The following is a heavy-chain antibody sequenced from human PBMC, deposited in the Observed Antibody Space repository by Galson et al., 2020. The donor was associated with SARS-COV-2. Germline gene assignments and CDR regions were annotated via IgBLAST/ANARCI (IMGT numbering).Heavy chain of an antibody. CDR3: ARGGGQLVRVGYLDY. CDR1: GFTFSGFG. Sequence: GESLKISCAASGFTFSGFGMHWVRQAPGKGLEWVAVISGDGSDRYYADSVKGRFTISRDNSKDTLHLQMNSLRVEDTAVYYCARGGGQLVRVGYLDYWGQGTLVTVSS. CDR2: ISGDGSDR. J-gene: IGHJ4*02. V-gene: IGHV3-30*03. D-gene: IGHD6-13*01.